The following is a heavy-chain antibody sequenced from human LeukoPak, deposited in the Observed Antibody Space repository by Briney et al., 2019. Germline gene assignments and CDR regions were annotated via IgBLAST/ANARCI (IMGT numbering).Heavy chain of an antibody. CDR1: GGSFSGYY. D-gene: IGHD3-22*01. CDR3: AGGRFGSSGPFDY. Sequence: SETLSLTCAVYGGSFSGYYWSWIRQPPGKGLEWIGEINHSGSTNYNPSLKSRVTISVDTSKNQFSLKLSSVTAADTAVYYCAGGRFGSSGPFDYWGQGTLVTVSS. J-gene: IGHJ4*02. CDR2: INHSGST. V-gene: IGHV4-34*01.